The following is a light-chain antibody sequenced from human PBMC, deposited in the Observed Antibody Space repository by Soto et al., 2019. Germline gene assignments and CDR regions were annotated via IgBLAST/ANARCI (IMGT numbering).Light chain of an antibody. Sequence: ESVLTQSPGTLSVSPGEVASLSCRASQTVSGNYFAWYQQKPGQAPRLLIYGASSRAAGIPDRFSGSWSGTDCTLPISRLEPEDFAVYFCQQYGASRAFGQGTKVELK. V-gene: IGKV3-20*01. J-gene: IGKJ1*01. CDR3: QQYGASRA. CDR2: GAS. CDR1: QTVSGNY.